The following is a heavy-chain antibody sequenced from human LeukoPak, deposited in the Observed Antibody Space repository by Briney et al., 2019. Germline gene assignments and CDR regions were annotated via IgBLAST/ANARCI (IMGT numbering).Heavy chain of an antibody. CDR3: ARHTRWLVPSDFDY. CDR1: GVSISSYY. Sequence: SETLSLTCTVSGVSISSYYWSWIRPPPGKGLEWIGYIYYSGSTNYNPSLQSRVTISVDTSTNQFSLKLSSVTAADTAVYYCARHTRWLVPSDFDYWGQGTLVTVSS. CDR2: IYYSGST. D-gene: IGHD6-19*01. J-gene: IGHJ4*02. V-gene: IGHV4-59*08.